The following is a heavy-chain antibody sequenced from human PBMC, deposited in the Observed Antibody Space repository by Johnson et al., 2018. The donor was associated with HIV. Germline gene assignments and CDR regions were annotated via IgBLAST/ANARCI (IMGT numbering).Heavy chain of an antibody. CDR3: AKGGSYSDEWAFDI. J-gene: IGHJ3*02. V-gene: IGHV3-30*02. D-gene: IGHD1-26*01. Sequence: QVQLVESGGGVVQPGGSLRLSCAASAFTFSSYDMHWVRQAPGKGLEWVAFIRSDGSNKYYADSVKGRFTISRDNSKNTLYLQMNSLRAEDTAVYYCAKGGSYSDEWAFDIWGQGTMVTISS. CDR1: AFTFSSYD. CDR2: IRSDGSNK.